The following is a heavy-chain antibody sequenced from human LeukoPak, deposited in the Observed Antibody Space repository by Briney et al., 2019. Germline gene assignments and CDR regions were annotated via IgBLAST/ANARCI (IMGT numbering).Heavy chain of an antibody. J-gene: IGHJ5*02. Sequence: SVKVSCKASGYTFTSYGISWVRQAPGQGLEWVGGIIPIFGTANYAQKFQGRVTITADESTSTAYMELSSLRSEDTAVYYCARSTITIFGVVQNWFDPWGQGTLVTVSS. V-gene: IGHV1-69*13. D-gene: IGHD3-3*01. CDR2: IIPIFGTA. CDR1: GYTFTSYG. CDR3: ARSTITIFGVVQNWFDP.